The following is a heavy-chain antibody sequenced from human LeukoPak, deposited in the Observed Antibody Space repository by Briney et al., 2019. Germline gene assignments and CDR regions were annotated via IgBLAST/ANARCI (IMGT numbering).Heavy chain of an antibody. V-gene: IGHV1-69*13. CDR3: ARGSYSGSYLYAAFDI. CDR2: IIPIFGTA. CDR1: GGTFSSYA. Sequence: GASVKVSCKASGGTFSSYAISWVRQAPGQGLEWMGGIIPIFGTANYAQKFQGRVTITADESTSTAYMELSSLRSEDTAVYYCARGSYSGSYLYAAFDIWGQGTMVTVSS. D-gene: IGHD1-26*01. J-gene: IGHJ3*02.